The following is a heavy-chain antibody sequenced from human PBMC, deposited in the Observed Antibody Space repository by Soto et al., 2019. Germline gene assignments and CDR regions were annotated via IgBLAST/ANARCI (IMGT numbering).Heavy chain of an antibody. CDR3: ARGVGNYYYGMDV. V-gene: IGHV3-33*01. J-gene: IGHJ6*02. D-gene: IGHD2-15*01. CDR1: GFTFSSSG. Sequence: QVQLVESGGGVVQPGRSLRLSCAASGFTFSSSGMHWVRQAPGKGLEWVAVIWYDGSNRYYADSVKGRFTISRDNSKNTLYLQMNRLRLEDTAVYYCARGVGNYYYGMDVWGQGTTVTVSS. CDR2: IWYDGSNR.